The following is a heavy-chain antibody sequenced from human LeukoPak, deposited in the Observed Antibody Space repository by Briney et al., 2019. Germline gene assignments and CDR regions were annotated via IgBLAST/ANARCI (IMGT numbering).Heavy chain of an antibody. J-gene: IGHJ3*02. Sequence: GASVKVSCKASGYTFTGYYMHWVRQAPGQGLEWMGWINPNSGGTNYAQKFQGWVTMTRDTSISTAYMELSRLRSDDTAVYYCASSPGSIAVAAPPQAFDIWGQGTMVTVSS. CDR2: INPNSGGT. V-gene: IGHV1-2*04. CDR3: ASSPGSIAVAAPPQAFDI. D-gene: IGHD6-19*01. CDR1: GYTFTGYY.